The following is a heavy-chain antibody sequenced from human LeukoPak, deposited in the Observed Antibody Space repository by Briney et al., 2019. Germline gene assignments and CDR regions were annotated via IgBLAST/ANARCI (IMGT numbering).Heavy chain of an antibody. CDR1: GYSSTSYW. D-gene: IGHD5-12*01. V-gene: IGHV5-51*01. Sequence: GESLKISGKGSGYSSTSYWICWGRPMPGKGLEWMGIIYPGDSDTRYSPSFQGQVTISADKSISTAYLQSTSLKASDTAMYYCARQPRIVATIDYFDYWGQGTLVTVSS. CDR3: ARQPRIVATIDYFDY. J-gene: IGHJ4*02. CDR2: IYPGDSDT.